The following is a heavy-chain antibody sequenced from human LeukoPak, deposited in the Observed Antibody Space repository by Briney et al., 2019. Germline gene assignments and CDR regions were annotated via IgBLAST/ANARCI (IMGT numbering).Heavy chain of an antibody. CDR2: ISPISGGT. CDR1: GYTFTGYY. CDR3: AREDGSFDY. Sequence: ASVKVSCKASGYTFTGYYIHWVRQAPGQGLEWMGWISPISGGTNYAEKFQGRVTTTRDTSINTAYMEVTRLTSDDTAVYYCAREDGSFDYWGQGTLVIVSS. V-gene: IGHV1-2*02. D-gene: IGHD5-24*01. J-gene: IGHJ4*02.